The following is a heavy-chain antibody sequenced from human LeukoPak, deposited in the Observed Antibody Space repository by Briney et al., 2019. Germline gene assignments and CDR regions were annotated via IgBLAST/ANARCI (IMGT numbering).Heavy chain of an antibody. CDR3: ARTPYCGGDCYGYFDY. J-gene: IGHJ4*02. CDR1: GGSISSSSYY. V-gene: IGHV4-39*01. CDR2: IYYSGST. Sequence: SETLSLTCTVSGGSISSSSYYWGWIRQPPGKGLEWIGSIYYSGSTYYNPSLKSRVTISVDTSKNQFSLKLSSVTAADTAVYYCARTPYCGGDCYGYFDYWGQGTLVTVSS. D-gene: IGHD2-21*02.